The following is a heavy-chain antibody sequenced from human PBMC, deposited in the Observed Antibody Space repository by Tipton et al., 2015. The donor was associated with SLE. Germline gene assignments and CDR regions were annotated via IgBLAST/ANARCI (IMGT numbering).Heavy chain of an antibody. CDR3: ARLLVVYAFDI. Sequence: TLSLTCTVSGGSISSHYWSWFRQPPGKGLEWIGYIYYSGSTNYNPSLKSRVTISVDTTKNHFSLKLSSVTAADTAVYYCARLLVVYAFDIWGQGTMVTVSS. CDR2: IYYSGST. J-gene: IGHJ3*02. D-gene: IGHD2-8*02. V-gene: IGHV4-59*11. CDR1: GGSISSHY.